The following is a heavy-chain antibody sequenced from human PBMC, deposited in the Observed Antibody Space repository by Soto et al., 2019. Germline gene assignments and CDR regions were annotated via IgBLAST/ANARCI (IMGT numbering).Heavy chain of an antibody. CDR1: GFTFTSSA. J-gene: IGHJ6*02. D-gene: IGHD1-1*01. V-gene: IGHV1-58*01. CDR2: IVVSSGNT. Sequence: QMQLVQSGPEVKKPGTSVKVSCKASGFTFTSSAVQWVRQARGQRLEWIGWIVVSSGNTNYAQKFQERVTITRDMSTSTAYMELSSLRSEDTAVYYCAAGYAIEYYDGMDVWGQGTTVTVSS. CDR3: AAGYAIEYYDGMDV.